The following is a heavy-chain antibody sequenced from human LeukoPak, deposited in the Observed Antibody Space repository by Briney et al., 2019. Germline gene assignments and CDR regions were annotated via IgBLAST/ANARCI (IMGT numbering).Heavy chain of an antibody. CDR3: ARAAGYCSSTSCYGNYNWFDP. J-gene: IGHJ5*02. CDR1: GGSISSGSYY. CDR2: IYTSGST. Sequence: PSQTLSLTCTVSGGSISSGSYYWSWPRQPAGKGLEWIGRIYTSGSTNYNPSLKGRVTISVDTSKNQFSLKLSSVTAADTAVYYCARAAGYCSSTSCYGNYNWFDPWGQGTLVTVSS. D-gene: IGHD2-2*01. V-gene: IGHV4-61*02.